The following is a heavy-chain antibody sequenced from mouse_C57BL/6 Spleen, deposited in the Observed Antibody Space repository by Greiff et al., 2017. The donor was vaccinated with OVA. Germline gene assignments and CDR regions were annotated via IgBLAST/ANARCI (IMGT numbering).Heavy chain of an antibody. CDR3: ARGGPDSSGYEEAMDY. V-gene: IGHV1-4*01. CDR1: GYTFTSST. J-gene: IGHJ4*01. CDR2: INPSSGYT. D-gene: IGHD3-2*02. Sequence: QVQLQQSGADLARPGASVKMSCKASGYTFTSSTMHWVKQRPGQGLEWIGYINPSSGYTKYNQKFKDKATLTADKSSSTAYMQLSSLTSEDSAVYYCARGGPDSSGYEEAMDYWGQGTSVTVSS.